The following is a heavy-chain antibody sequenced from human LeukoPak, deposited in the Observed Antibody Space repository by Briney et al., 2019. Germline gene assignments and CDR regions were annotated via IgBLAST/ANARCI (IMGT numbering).Heavy chain of an antibody. CDR1: GYTLTELS. CDR3: ARAYDSSGYMWGWFDP. CDR2: MNPNSGNT. Sequence: VASVKVSCKVSGYTLTELSMHWVRQAPGKGLEWMGWMNPNSGNTGYAQKFQGRVTMTRNTSISTAYMELSSLRSEDTAVYYCARAYDSSGYMWGWFDPWGQGTLVTVSS. V-gene: IGHV1-8*01. J-gene: IGHJ5*02. D-gene: IGHD3-22*01.